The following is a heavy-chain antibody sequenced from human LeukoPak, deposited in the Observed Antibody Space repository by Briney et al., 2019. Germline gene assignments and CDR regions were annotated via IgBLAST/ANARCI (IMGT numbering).Heavy chain of an antibody. Sequence: GGSLRLSCAASGFTFSSYWMSWVRQAPGKGLEWVANIKQDGSEKYYVDSVKGRFTISRDNAKNSLYLQMNSLRAEDTAVYYCARIRGGLFGLYYFDYWGQGTLVTVSS. CDR1: GFTFSSYW. D-gene: IGHD2-8*02. J-gene: IGHJ4*02. CDR3: ARIRGGLFGLYYFDY. CDR2: IKQDGSEK. V-gene: IGHV3-7*01.